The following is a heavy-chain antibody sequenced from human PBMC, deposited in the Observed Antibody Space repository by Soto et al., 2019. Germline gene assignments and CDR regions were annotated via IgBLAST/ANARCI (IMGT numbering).Heavy chain of an antibody. CDR3: ARGIKYGAYSRWFDP. D-gene: IGHD4-17*01. CDR2: MNPNSGNT. V-gene: IGHV1-8*01. CDR1: GYTFTSYD. J-gene: IGHJ5*02. Sequence: GASVKVSCKASGYTFTSYDINWVRQATGQGLEYLGWMNPNSGNTAYVQKFQGRVTMTWDTSITTAYMELSSLRSEDTAVYFCARGIKYGAYSRWFDPWGPGTLVTVSS.